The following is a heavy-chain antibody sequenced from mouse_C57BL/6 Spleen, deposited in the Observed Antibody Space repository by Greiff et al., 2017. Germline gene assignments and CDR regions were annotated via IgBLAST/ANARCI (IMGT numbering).Heavy chain of an antibody. V-gene: IGHV5-17*01. CDR2: ISSGSSTN. Sequence: EVKLMESGGGLVKPGGSLKLSCAASGFPFSDYGMHWVRQAPEKGLAWVAYISSGSSTNYYADTVKGRFTISRDNAKNTLFLQMTSLRSEDTAMYYCAREDPDYYAKDYWGQGTSVTVSS. CDR3: AREDPDYYAKDY. J-gene: IGHJ4*01. CDR1: GFPFSDYG.